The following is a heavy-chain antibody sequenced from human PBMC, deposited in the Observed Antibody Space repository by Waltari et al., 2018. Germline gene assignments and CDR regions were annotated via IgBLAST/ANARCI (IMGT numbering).Heavy chain of an antibody. Sequence: QVQLQESGPGLVKPSQTLSLTCTVSGGSISSGDYYWSWIRQPPGKGLEWIGYSYYSGSTYYNPSLKSRVTISVDTSKNQFSLKLSSVTAADTAVYYCARHSGTRDDAFDIWGQGTMVTVSS. J-gene: IGHJ3*02. CDR3: ARHSGTRDDAFDI. CDR2: SYYSGST. D-gene: IGHD6-13*01. V-gene: IGHV4-30-4*08. CDR1: GGSISSGDYY.